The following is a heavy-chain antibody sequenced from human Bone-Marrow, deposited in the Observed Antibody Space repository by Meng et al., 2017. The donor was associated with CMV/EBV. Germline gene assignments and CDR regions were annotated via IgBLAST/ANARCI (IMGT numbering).Heavy chain of an antibody. CDR3: GKDRGDRWRQAAYFSDF. V-gene: IGHV3-21*01. J-gene: IGHJ4*02. Sequence: GGSLSLSCAASAFTFSSYSMNWVRQAPEKGLEWVSSISSSSSYIYYADSVKGRFTISRDNAKNSMYLQMNSLRADETSVYYCGKDRGDRWRQAAYFSDFWGQGTLVTVSS. CDR2: ISSSSSYI. CDR1: AFTFSSYS. D-gene: IGHD3-10*01.